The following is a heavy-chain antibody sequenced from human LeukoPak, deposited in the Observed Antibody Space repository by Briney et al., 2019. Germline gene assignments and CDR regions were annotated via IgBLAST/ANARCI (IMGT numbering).Heavy chain of an antibody. CDR3: ARRTTVSHLIDY. CDR1: GGSFSGYY. Sequence: ASETLSLTCAVYGGSFSGYYWSWIRQPPGKGLEWIGEINHSGSTNYNPSLKSRVTISVDTSKNQFSLKLSSVTAADTAVYYCARRTTVSHLIDYWGQGTLVTVSS. J-gene: IGHJ4*02. V-gene: IGHV4-34*01. D-gene: IGHD4-11*01. CDR2: INHSGST.